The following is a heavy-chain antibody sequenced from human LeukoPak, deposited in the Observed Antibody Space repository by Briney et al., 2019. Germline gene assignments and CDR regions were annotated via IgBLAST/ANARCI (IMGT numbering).Heavy chain of an antibody. CDR2: IYYSGST. J-gene: IGHJ2*01. Sequence: SETLSLTCTVSGASISSGSYYWSWIRQPPGKGLEWIGYIYYSGSTNYNPSLKSRVTISVDTSKNQFSLKLSSVTAADTAVYYCARWKWELPHWYFDLWGCGTLVTVSS. V-gene: IGHV4-61*01. CDR1: GASISSGSYY. D-gene: IGHD1-26*01. CDR3: ARWKWELPHWYFDL.